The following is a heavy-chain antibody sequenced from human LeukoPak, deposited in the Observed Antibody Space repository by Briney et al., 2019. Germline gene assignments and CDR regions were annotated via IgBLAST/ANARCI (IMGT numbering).Heavy chain of an antibody. J-gene: IGHJ3*02. Sequence: GGSLRLSCAASGFTFSSYGMHWVRQAPGKGLEWVAVISYDESNKYYADSVKGRFTISRDNAKNSLYLQMNSLRAEDTAVYYCARDSSPDAFDIWGQGTMVTVSS. V-gene: IGHV3-30*03. D-gene: IGHD6-13*01. CDR3: ARDSSPDAFDI. CDR1: GFTFSSYG. CDR2: ISYDESNK.